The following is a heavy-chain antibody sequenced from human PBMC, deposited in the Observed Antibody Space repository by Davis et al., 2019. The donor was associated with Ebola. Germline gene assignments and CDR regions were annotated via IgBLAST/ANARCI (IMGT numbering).Heavy chain of an antibody. CDR2: MNPNSGNT. Sequence: ASVTVSCKASGYTFTGYYMHWVRQATGQGLEWMGWMNPNSGNTGYAQQFQDRITMNRNISTDTAYMELNSLRSEDTAVYYCARRVGARSGFDYWGQGTLVTVSS. J-gene: IGHJ4*01. D-gene: IGHD1-26*01. CDR1: GYTFTGYY. CDR3: ARRVGARSGFDY. V-gene: IGHV1-8*02.